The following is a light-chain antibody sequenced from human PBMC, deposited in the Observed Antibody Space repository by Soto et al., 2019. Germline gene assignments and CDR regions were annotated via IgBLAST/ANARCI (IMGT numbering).Light chain of an antibody. V-gene: IGKV3-15*01. J-gene: IGKJ5*01. CDR2: GAS. CDR3: QQYNDWPPIT. CDR1: QSVSSS. Sequence: VMTQSPATLSVSPGERATLSCRASQSVSSSLVWYQQKPGQAPRLLIYGASTRATGIPARFGGSGSGTDFTLTISSLQSEDFAVYYCQQYNDWPPITFGQGTRLEIK.